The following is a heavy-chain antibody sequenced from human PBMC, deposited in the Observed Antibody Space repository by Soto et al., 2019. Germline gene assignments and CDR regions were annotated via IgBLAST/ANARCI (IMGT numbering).Heavy chain of an antibody. CDR2: IYQSGST. D-gene: IGHD3-10*01. J-gene: IGHJ6*02. CDR1: GGSLTDYW. CDR3: ARCYYNSGSRWLGV. V-gene: IGHV4-34*01. Sequence: SETLSLTCAVYGGSLTDYWWTWIRQTPGKGLEWIGEIYQSGSTNYNPSLKSRVTISVDKSRTRFSLKLSSVTAADTAVYYCARCYYNSGSRWLGVWGQGSTATVSS.